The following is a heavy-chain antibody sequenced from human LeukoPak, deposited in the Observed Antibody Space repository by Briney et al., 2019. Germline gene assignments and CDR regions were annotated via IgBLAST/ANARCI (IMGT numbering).Heavy chain of an antibody. CDR3: ARHSGWYVY. CDR1: GGSFSGYY. Sequence: PSETLSLTCAVYGGSFSGYYWSWIRQPPGKGLEWIGEINYSGSTNYNPSLKSRVTISVDTSKNQFSLKLSSVTAADTAVYYCARHSGWYVYWGQGTLVTVSS. D-gene: IGHD6-19*01. CDR2: INYSGST. J-gene: IGHJ4*02. V-gene: IGHV4-34*01.